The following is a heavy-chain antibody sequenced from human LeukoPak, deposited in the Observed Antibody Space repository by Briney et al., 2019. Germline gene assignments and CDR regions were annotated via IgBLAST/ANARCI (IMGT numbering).Heavy chain of an antibody. CDR2: ISYDGSNK. CDR1: GFTFSSYA. CDR3: TAVGARNYFDY. Sequence: GGSLRLSCAASGFTFSSYAMHWVRQAPGKGLEWVAVISYDGSNKYYADSVKGRFTISRDNSKNTLYLQMNSLRAEDTAVYYCTAVGARNYFDYWGQGTLVTVSS. J-gene: IGHJ4*02. D-gene: IGHD1-26*01. V-gene: IGHV3-30-3*01.